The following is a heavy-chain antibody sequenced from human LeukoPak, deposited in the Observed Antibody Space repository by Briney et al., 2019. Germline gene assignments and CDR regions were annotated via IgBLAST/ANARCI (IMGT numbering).Heavy chain of an antibody. CDR1: GYTFTSYG. CDR2: ISAYNGNT. CDR3: ARWSSTSPLGAFDI. Sequence: ASVQVSCKASGYTFTSYGISWVRQAPGQGLEWMGWISAYNGNTNYAQKLQGRVTMTTDTSTSTAYMELRSLRSDDTAVYYCARWSSTSPLGAFDIWGQGTMVAVSS. V-gene: IGHV1-18*01. J-gene: IGHJ3*02. D-gene: IGHD2-2*01.